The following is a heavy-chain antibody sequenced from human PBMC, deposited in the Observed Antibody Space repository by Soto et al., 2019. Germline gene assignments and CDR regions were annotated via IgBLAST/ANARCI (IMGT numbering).Heavy chain of an antibody. V-gene: IGHV4-34*01. CDR1: GGYFGGHS. J-gene: IGHJ5*01. CDR2: INHSGRV. D-gene: IGHD3-22*01. CDR3: STRAYDTNGYYRFDP. Sequence: SETLSLTCAVYGGYFGGHSWTLIRPSPGKGLEWIGDINHSGRVNYSPSLKSRVTISLDTSKNQFSLTLSAVTAADTAMYYCSTRAYDTNGYYRFDPWGQGNLVTVSS.